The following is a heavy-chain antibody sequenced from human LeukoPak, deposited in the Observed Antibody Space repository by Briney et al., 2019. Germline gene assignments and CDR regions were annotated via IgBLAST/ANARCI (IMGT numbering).Heavy chain of an antibody. CDR1: GFTFSDYL. Sequence: GGSLRLSCAASGFTFSDYLMTWVRQAPGKGLEWVANINLDGSEKWYVDSVRGRFTISRDNARNSLYLQMNGLRADDTAVYYCARGAGTGNYHAYWGQGTLVTVSS. CDR2: INLDGSEK. J-gene: IGHJ4*02. V-gene: IGHV3-7*01. D-gene: IGHD1-1*01. CDR3: ARGAGTGNYHAY.